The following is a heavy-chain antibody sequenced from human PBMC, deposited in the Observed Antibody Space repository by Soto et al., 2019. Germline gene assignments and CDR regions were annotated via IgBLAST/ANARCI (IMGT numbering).Heavy chain of an antibody. CDR2: IYPGDSDI. J-gene: IGHJ5*02. V-gene: IGHV5-51*01. CDR3: ARAIEMSRIGWFDP. CDR1: GYRFTSYW. Sequence: LKISCKASGYRFTSYWIGWVRQMPGKGLEWMGIIYPGDSDIRYRPSLQGQVTISADKSISTAYLQWSSLKASDTAIYYCARAIEMSRIGWFDPWGQGTLVTVS.